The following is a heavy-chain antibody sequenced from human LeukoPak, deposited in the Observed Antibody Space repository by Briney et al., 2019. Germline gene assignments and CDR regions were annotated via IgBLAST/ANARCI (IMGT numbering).Heavy chain of an antibody. D-gene: IGHD3-9*01. V-gene: IGHV3-23*01. Sequence: PGGSLRLSCAASGFTFSSYAMSWVRQAPGKGLEWVSGISASGGSTYYADSVKGRFTISRDNSKNTLYLQMNSLRAEDTAVYYCAKGILRYFDWLLSPLDYWGQGTLVTVSS. CDR2: ISASGGST. CDR1: GFTFSSYA. J-gene: IGHJ4*02. CDR3: AKGILRYFDWLLSPLDY.